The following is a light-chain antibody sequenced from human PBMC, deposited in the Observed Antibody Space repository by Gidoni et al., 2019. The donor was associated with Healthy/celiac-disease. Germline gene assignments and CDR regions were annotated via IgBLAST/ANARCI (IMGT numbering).Light chain of an antibody. Sequence: AIRMTQSPSSFSASTGDRVTITCRASQGISCYLAWYQQKPGKAPKLLIYAASTLQSGVPSRFSGSGSGTDFTLTISCLQSEDFATYYCQQYYSYPITFGQXTRLEIK. CDR3: QQYYSYPIT. V-gene: IGKV1-8*01. J-gene: IGKJ5*01. CDR1: QGISCY. CDR2: AAS.